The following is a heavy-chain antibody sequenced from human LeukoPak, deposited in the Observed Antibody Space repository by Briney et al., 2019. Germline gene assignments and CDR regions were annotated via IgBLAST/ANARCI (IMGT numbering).Heavy chain of an antibody. D-gene: IGHD6-13*01. J-gene: IGHJ3*02. CDR1: GGSISSSSYY. CDR2: IYYSGST. CDR3: ARSAYSSSPRAAFDI. Sequence: SETLSLTCTVSGGSISSSSYYWGWIRQPPGKGLEWIGSIYYSGSTYYNPSLKSRVTISVDTSKNQFSLKLSSVTAADTAVYYCARSAYSSSPRAAFDIWGQGTMVTVPS. V-gene: IGHV4-39*01.